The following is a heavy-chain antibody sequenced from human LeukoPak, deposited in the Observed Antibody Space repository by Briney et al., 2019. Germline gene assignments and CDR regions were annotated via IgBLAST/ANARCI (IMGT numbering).Heavy chain of an antibody. D-gene: IGHD2-2*01. J-gene: IGHJ4*02. Sequence: SETLSLTCTVSGGSISSYYWSWIRQPAGKGLEWIGRIYSSGSTNYNPSLKSRVTMSGDTSKNQISLKLSSVTAADTAVYYCARGSISTSLDYWGQGTLVTVSS. V-gene: IGHV4-4*07. CDR2: IYSSGST. CDR3: ARGSISTSLDY. CDR1: GGSISSYY.